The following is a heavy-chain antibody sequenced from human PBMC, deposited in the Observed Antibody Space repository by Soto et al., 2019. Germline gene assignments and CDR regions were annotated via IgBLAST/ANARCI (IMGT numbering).Heavy chain of an antibody. CDR3: ARFWGSHGY. CDR1: GFTFSSYA. D-gene: IGHD2-15*01. CDR2: ISYDGSNK. Sequence: GGSLRLSCAASGFTFSSYAMHWVRQAPGKGLEWVAVISYDGSNKYYADSVKGRSTISRDNSKNTLYLQMNSLRAEDTAVYYCARFWGSHGYWGQGTLVTVSS. J-gene: IGHJ4*02. V-gene: IGHV3-30-3*01.